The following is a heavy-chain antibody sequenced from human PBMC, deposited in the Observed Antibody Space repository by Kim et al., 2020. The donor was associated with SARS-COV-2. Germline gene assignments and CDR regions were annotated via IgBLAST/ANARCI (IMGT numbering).Heavy chain of an antibody. D-gene: IGHD3-22*01. Sequence: AQGFTGRFVFSLDTSVSTAYLQISSLKAEDTAVYYCARGGDSSGYYNFDYWGQGTLVTVSS. V-gene: IGHV7-4-1*02. J-gene: IGHJ4*02. CDR3: ARGGDSSGYYNFDY.